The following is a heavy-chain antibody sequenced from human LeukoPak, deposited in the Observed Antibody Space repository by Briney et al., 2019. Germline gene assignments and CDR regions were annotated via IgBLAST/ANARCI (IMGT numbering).Heavy chain of an antibody. CDR3: ARADIPYGMDV. Sequence: RGSLRLSCAASGFTFSSYSMNWVRQAPGKGLEWVSSISSSSSYIYYADPVKGRFTISRDNAKNSLYLQMNSLRAEDTAVYYCARADIPYGMDVWGQGTTVTVSS. V-gene: IGHV3-21*01. J-gene: IGHJ6*02. CDR1: GFTFSSYS. CDR2: ISSSSSYI. D-gene: IGHD2-15*01.